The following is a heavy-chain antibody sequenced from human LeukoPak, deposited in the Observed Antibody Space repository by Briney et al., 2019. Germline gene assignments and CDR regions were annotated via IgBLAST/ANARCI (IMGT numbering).Heavy chain of an antibody. V-gene: IGHV1-46*01. D-gene: IGHD4-11*01. Sequence: ASVKVSCKASGYTFTSYYMHWVRQAPGQGLEWMGIINPSGGSTSYAQKFQGRVTMTRDTSISTAYMELSRLRSDDTAVYYCAGLGLNDYPNWFDPWGQGTLVTVSS. CDR1: GYTFTSYY. CDR2: INPSGGST. CDR3: AGLGLNDYPNWFDP. J-gene: IGHJ5*02.